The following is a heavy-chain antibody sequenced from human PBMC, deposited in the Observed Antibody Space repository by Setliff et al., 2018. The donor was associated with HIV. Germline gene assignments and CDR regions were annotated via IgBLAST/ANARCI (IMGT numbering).Heavy chain of an antibody. D-gene: IGHD6-13*01. CDR3: VTGGSSGAFDI. V-gene: IGHV1-69*10. J-gene: IGHJ3*02. Sequence: GASVKVSCKASGYTFTSYGISWVRQAPGQGLEYMGGIVPIVGIAKYAQKFQGRVTITADKSTNTAYMDLSSLRSDDTAVYYCVTGGSSGAFDIWGQGTMVTVSS. CDR2: IVPIVGIA. CDR1: GYTFTSYG.